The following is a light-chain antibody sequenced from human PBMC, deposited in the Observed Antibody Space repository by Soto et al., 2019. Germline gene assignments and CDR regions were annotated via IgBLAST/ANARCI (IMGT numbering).Light chain of an antibody. CDR3: QQYNNWPFS. J-gene: IGKJ5*01. V-gene: IGKV3-15*01. Sequence: QYPITLSVSPGGRATPSCRASQSISDTLAWYQQKPGQAPRLLIHGASTRAPGFPARFSGSGSGTDFTLTISGLQSEDFAVYFRQQYNNWPFSFGQGTRLEIK. CDR2: GAS. CDR1: QSISDT.